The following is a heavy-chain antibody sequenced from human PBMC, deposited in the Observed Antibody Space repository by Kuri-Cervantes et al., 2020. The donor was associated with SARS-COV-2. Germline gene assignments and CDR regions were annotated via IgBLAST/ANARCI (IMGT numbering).Heavy chain of an antibody. CDR1: GFTFDDYA. D-gene: IGHD3-10*01. V-gene: IGHV3-9*01. Sequence: SLKISCAASGFTFDDYAMHWVRQAPGKGLEWVSGISWNSGSIGYADSVKGRFTISRDNAKNTLYLQMNSLRAEDTAVYYCAKRPGSFDYWGQGTLVTVSS. CDR2: ISWNSGSI. J-gene: IGHJ4*02. CDR3: AKRPGSFDY.